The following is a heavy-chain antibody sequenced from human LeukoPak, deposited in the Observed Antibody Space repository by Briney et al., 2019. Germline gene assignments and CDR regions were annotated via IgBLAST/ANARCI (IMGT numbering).Heavy chain of an antibody. Sequence: SETLSLTCAVSGGSISSGGYSWSWIRQPPGTGLEWIGYIYHSGSTYYNPSLKSRVTISVDRSKNQFSLKLSSVTAADTAVYYCARGSAAAGNNFDYWGQGTLVTVSS. CDR1: GGSISSGGYS. CDR2: IYHSGST. V-gene: IGHV4-30-2*01. CDR3: ARGSAAAGNNFDY. D-gene: IGHD6-13*01. J-gene: IGHJ4*02.